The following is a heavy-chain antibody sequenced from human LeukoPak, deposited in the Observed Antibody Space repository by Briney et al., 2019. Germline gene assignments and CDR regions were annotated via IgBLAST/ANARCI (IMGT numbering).Heavy chain of an antibody. CDR3: ARYGIVAMYYYYGMDV. CDR1: GFTFSTYG. CDR2: ISYDGSNK. D-gene: IGHD5-12*01. Sequence: GGSLRLPCAASGFTFSTYGMHWVRQAPGKGLEWVAVISYDGSNKYYADSVKGRFTISRDNSKNSLYLQMNSLRAEDTAVYYCARYGIVAMYYYYGMDVWGQGTTVTVSS. J-gene: IGHJ6*02. V-gene: IGHV3-30*03.